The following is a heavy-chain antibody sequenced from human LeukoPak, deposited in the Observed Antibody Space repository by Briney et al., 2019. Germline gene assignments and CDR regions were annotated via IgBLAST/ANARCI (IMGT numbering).Heavy chain of an antibody. Sequence: SETLSLTCTVSGGSINSYYWSWIRQPPGKGLEWIGYIYYSGSTSYNPSLKSRVTISVDTSKNQLSLKLSSVTAADTAVYYCARDSRDAYKIGVDYWGQGTLVTVSS. CDR2: IYYSGST. CDR1: GGSINSYY. CDR3: ARDSRDAYKIGVDY. D-gene: IGHD5-24*01. J-gene: IGHJ4*02. V-gene: IGHV4-59*01.